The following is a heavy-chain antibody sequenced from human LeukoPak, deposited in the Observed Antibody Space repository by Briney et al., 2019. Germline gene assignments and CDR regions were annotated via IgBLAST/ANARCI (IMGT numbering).Heavy chain of an antibody. J-gene: IGHJ4*02. CDR3: AAQDIVVVPAAIQTPYYFDY. CDR1: GGTFSSYA. Sequence: GSSVKVSCKASGGTFSSYAISWVRQAPGQGLEWMGGIIPIFGTANYAQKFQGRVTITTDESTSTAYMELSSLRSEGTAVYYCAAQDIVVVPAAIQTPYYFDYWGQGTLVTVSS. D-gene: IGHD2-2*02. CDR2: IIPIFGTA. V-gene: IGHV1-69*05.